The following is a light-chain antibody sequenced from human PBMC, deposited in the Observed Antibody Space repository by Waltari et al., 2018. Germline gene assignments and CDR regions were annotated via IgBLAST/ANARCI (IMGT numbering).Light chain of an antibody. J-gene: IGLJ2*01. V-gene: IGLV2-14*03. Sequence: QSALTQPASVSGSPGQSITISCTGTSSDVGAYNYVSWYRQHPGTAPKRLIFDVSHRPSGVSNRFSGSKSGNTASLTISGLQAEDEADYYCSSYTTSSTVVFGGGTKLTVL. CDR1: SSDVGAYNY. CDR2: DVS. CDR3: SSYTTSSTVV.